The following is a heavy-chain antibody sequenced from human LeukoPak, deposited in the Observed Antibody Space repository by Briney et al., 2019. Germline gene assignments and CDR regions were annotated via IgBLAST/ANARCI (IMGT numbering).Heavy chain of an antibody. Sequence: GAAVKVSCKASGYTFTGYYMHWVRQAPGQGLEWMGWINPNSGGKNYAQKFQGRVTMTRDTSISTAYMELSRLRSDDTAVYYCARSGYSGSDSLYWGQGTLVTASS. V-gene: IGHV1-2*02. CDR1: GYTFTGYY. CDR2: INPNSGGK. CDR3: ARSGYSGSDSLY. D-gene: IGHD5-12*01. J-gene: IGHJ4*02.